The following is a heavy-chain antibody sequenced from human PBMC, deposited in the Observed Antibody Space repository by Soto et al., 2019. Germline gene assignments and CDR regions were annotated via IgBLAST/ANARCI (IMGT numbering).Heavy chain of an antibody. CDR2: ISPMFGAA. V-gene: IGHV1-69*19. Sequence: QVQLVQSGAEMKKPGSSVKVSCQSSGGTFNTYAMNWVRQAPGQGPEWMGDISPMFGAANYAPKFQGRVTITADESTGTSYMQLSSLTSEDTALYFCAREVEVHTPAFVYWGQGTVGTVSS. D-gene: IGHD3-10*01. J-gene: IGHJ4*02. CDR3: AREVEVHTPAFVY. CDR1: GGTFNTYA.